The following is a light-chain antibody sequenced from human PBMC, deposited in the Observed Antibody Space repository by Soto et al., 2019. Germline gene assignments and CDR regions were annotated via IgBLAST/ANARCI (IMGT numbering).Light chain of an antibody. CDR3: QQYGSSPPLT. CDR2: GAS. J-gene: IGKJ4*01. V-gene: IGKV3-20*01. Sequence: EIVLTQSPCTLSLSQGERATLSCRASQSVSSSHLAWYQQKPGQAPRLLIYGASTRATGIPDRFSGSGSGTDFTLTISRLEPEDFVVYYCQQYGSSPPLTFGGGTKVDIK. CDR1: QSVSSSH.